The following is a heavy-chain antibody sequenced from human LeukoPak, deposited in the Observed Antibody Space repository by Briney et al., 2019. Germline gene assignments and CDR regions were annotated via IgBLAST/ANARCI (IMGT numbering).Heavy chain of an antibody. CDR1: GGSFSGYY. CDR2: INHSGST. Sequence: SETLSLTCAVYGGSFSGYYWSWIRQPPGKGLEWIGEINHSGSTNYNPSLKSRVTISVDTSKNQFSPKLSSVTAADTAVYYCARSGTTMVRGYNWFDPWGQGTLVTVSS. V-gene: IGHV4-34*01. D-gene: IGHD3-10*01. J-gene: IGHJ5*02. CDR3: ARSGTTMVRGYNWFDP.